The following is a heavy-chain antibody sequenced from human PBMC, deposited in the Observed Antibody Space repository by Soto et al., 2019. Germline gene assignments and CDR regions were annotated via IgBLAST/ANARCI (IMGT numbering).Heavy chain of an antibody. J-gene: IGHJ4*02. Sequence: EVQLVESGGGLDKPGGSLILSCAASGFTFSSYSMNWVRQAPGKGLEWVSSISSSGSTIYYADSVKGRFPISRDNAKNSLYLQMNSLIAEVTAVYYCASGPVAGLGGVDYWGQGTLVIVFS. D-gene: IGHD6-19*01. CDR1: GFTFSSYS. CDR2: ISSSGSTI. CDR3: ASGPVAGLGGVDY. V-gene: IGHV3-21*01.